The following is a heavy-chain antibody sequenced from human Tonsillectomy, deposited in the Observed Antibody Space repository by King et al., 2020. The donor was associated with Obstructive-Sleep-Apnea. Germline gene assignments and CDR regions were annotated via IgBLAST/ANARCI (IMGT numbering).Heavy chain of an antibody. CDR1: GCTFNSFG. J-gene: IGHJ6*02. D-gene: IGHD3/OR15-3a*01. V-gene: IGHV3-33*01. CDR3: ARDSPLRTGNYYGMDV. CDR2: ILYDGSNK. Sequence: HVQLVESGGGVVQPGRSLRLSCAASGCTFNSFGMDWFRQAPGKGREWLAFILYDGSNKYYVDSVKGRFTISRDNSKNTLYLQMNSLRAEDTAVYYCARDSPLRTGNYYGMDVWGQGTTVTVSS.